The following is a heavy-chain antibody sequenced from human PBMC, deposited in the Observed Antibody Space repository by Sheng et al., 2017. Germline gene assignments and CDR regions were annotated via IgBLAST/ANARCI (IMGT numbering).Heavy chain of an antibody. V-gene: IGHV1-69*14. CDR3: ARRRYGTGWTRSKYLYDYMDV. J-gene: IGHJ6*03. CDR1: VGTFSSYA. CDR2: IIPVYDIP. D-gene: IGHD2-8*02. Sequence: QVQLVQSGAEMKRPGSSVTVSCKTSVGTFSSYAITWVRQAPGQGLEWVGGIIPVYDIPQYAQQFQGRVSISADKSSNTIYMQLTSLRSEDTAIYYCARRRYGTGWTRSKYLYDYMDVWGKGTSVTVSS.